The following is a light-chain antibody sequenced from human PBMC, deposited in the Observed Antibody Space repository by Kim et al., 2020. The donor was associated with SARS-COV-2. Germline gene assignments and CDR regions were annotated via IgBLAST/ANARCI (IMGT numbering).Light chain of an antibody. V-gene: IGKV3-15*01. CDR3: QQYNNWPRT. CDR1: QSVSSN. Sequence: EIVMTQPPVTVSVSPGERATLSYRASQSVSSNLAWYQQKPGQAPRLLIYGASTRATDIPPRFSGSGSGTEFTLTISSLQSEDFAVYFCQQYNNWPRTFGQGTKVDIK. J-gene: IGKJ1*01. CDR2: GAS.